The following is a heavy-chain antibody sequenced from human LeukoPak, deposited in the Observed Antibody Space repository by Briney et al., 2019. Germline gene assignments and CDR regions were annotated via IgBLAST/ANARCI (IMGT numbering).Heavy chain of an antibody. V-gene: IGHV3-7*01. Sequence: GGSLRLSCAASGFTFSNFWMTWVRQAPGKGLEWVANIKPDGSEKYYVDSVKGRFTISRDNAKNSLYLQMNSLRAEDTAVYYCARDPYYWGQGTLVTVSS. J-gene: IGHJ4*02. CDR3: ARDPYY. CDR1: GFTFSNFW. CDR2: IKPDGSEK.